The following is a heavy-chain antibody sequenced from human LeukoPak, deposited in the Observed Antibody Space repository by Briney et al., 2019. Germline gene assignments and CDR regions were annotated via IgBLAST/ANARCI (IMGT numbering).Heavy chain of an antibody. CDR3: EKQRYGGLDFLPETEYLQY. J-gene: IGHJ1*01. CDR2: ISGSEGST. CDR1: IFTYSILA. D-gene: IGHD2-21*01. V-gene: IGHV3-23*01. Sequence: GVSLRLSCAASIFTYSILAMSWVRQAPGKGLVWVSGISGSEGSTYYADSVKGRFTLSRDSSKHALYLKMQSVRAEDTCVYYCEKQRYGGLDFLPETEYLQYGGQGTLVTVSS.